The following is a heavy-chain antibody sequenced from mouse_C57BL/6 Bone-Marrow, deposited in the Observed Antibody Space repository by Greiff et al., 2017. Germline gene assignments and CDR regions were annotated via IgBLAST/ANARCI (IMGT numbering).Heavy chain of an antibody. V-gene: IGHV1-72*01. CDR1: GYTFTSYW. CDR2: IDPNSGGT. D-gene: IGHD2-4*01. J-gene: IGHJ3*01. CDR3: ARGGYDYPFAY. Sequence: QVQLQQPGAELVKPGASVKLSCKASGYTFTSYWMHWVKQRPGRGLECIGRIDPNSGGTKYNEKFKSKATLTVDKPSSAAYMQLSSLTSEDSAVYYCARGGYDYPFAYWGQGTLVTVSA.